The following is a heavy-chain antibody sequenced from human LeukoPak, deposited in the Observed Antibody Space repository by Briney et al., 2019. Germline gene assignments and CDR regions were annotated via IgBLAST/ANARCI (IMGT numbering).Heavy chain of an antibody. CDR3: ARSLDY. V-gene: IGHV1-18*01. CDR1: GYTFTSYG. Sequence: ASVKVSCKASGYTFTSYGISWVRQAPGQGLEWMGWISAYNGNTNYAQKFQGRVTMTRDTSISTAYMELSRLRSDDTAVYYCARSLDYWGQGTLVTVSS. CDR2: ISAYNGNT. J-gene: IGHJ4*02.